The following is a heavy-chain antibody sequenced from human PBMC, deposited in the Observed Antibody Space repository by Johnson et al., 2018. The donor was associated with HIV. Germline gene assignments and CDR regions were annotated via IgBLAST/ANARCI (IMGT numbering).Heavy chain of an antibody. J-gene: IGHJ3*02. CDR2: IYSGGGT. D-gene: IGHD1-26*01. Sequence: EVQLVESGGGMVRPGGSQRLSCAASGFTFDDYGMSWVRQAPGKGLEWVSVIYSGGGTYYVDSVKGRFTISRDNSEKTLYVQMNNLRGEDTALYYCARVVAFGCELNDAFAIWGQGTMVTVSS. V-gene: IGHV3-20*04. CDR1: GFTFDDYG. CDR3: ARVVAFGCELNDAFAI.